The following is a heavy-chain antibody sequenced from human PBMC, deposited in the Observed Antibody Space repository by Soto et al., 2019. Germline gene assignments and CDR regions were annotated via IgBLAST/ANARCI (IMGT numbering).Heavy chain of an antibody. CDR1: GYTFTNYY. CDR2: MNPRSGGT. D-gene: IGHD4-4*01. V-gene: IGHV1-2*02. CDR3: ARSVDSTSYPLDL. J-gene: IGHJ5*02. Sequence: APVKVSCKASGYTFTNYYMHWVRQAPGQGLEWMGWMNPRSGGTKYAQAFQDRVTMTRDASISTAYMEVTSLRHADTAVYFCARSVDSTSYPLDLWGPGTLVTVSS.